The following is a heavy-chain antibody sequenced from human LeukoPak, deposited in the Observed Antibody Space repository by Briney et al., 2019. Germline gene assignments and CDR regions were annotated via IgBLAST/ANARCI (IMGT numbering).Heavy chain of an antibody. J-gene: IGHJ4*02. V-gene: IGHV4-59*01. CDR2: IYYSGTT. Sequence: SETLSLTCTVSGGSMNKYYWNWIRQPPGKGLEWIGYIYYSGTTNYNPSLNSRVTISVDTSKNQLSLKLSSVTPADTAIYYCARAPPEEPWLVYFDSWGQGTLVTVSS. CDR1: GGSMNKYY. CDR3: ARAPPEEPWLVYFDS. D-gene: IGHD6-19*01.